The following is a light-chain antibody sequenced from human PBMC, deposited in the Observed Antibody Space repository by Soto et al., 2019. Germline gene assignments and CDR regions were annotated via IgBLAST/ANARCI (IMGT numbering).Light chain of an antibody. Sequence: DIVMTQSPDSLAVSLGERTTINCKSSQSLFYSSNNKNFLAWYQQKAGQPPKLLIYWASTRESGVPDRFSGSGSGAEFNLTITSLQAEDAGVYYCQQYYGTPRTFGQGTKVEIK. J-gene: IGKJ1*01. V-gene: IGKV4-1*01. CDR2: WAS. CDR1: QSLFYSSNNKNF. CDR3: QQYYGTPRT.